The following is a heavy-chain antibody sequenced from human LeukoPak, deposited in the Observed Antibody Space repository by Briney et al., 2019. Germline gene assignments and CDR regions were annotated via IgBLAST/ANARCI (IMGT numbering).Heavy chain of an antibody. V-gene: IGHV1-8*01. CDR3: ARAVATPLYFDY. D-gene: IGHD5-12*01. Sequence: GASVKVSCKASGYTFTSYDINWVRQATGQGLEWMGWMNPNSGNTGYAQKFQGRVTMTRNTSISTVYMELSSLRSEDTAVYYCARAVATPLYFDYWGQGTLVTVSS. CDR1: GYTFTSYD. J-gene: IGHJ4*02. CDR2: MNPNSGNT.